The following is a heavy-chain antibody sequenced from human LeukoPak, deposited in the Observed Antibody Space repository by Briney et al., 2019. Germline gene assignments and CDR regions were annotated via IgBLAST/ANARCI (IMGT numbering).Heavy chain of an antibody. D-gene: IGHD4-17*01. V-gene: IGHV3-23*01. CDR3: AKTMTTVTTPDDY. J-gene: IGHJ4*02. CDR1: GFTFSSYA. CDR2: ISGSGGST. Sequence: GGAVRLSCAASGFTFSSYAMSWVRQAPGKGLEWVSAISGSGGSTYYADSVKGRFTISSDNSKNTLYLQMNSLRAEDTAVYYCAKTMTTVTTPDDYWGQGTLVTVSS.